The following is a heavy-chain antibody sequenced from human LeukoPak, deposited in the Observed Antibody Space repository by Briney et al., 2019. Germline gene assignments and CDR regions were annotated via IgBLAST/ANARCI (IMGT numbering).Heavy chain of an antibody. Sequence: SQTLSLTCAVSGGSISSGGYSWSWIGQPPGKGLEWIGYIYHSGSTYYNPSLKSRVTISVDRSKNQFSLKLSSVTAADTAVYYCARDGSGLGWFDPWGQGTLVTVSS. D-gene: IGHD3-10*01. CDR2: IYHSGST. CDR1: GGSISSGGYS. V-gene: IGHV4-30-2*01. J-gene: IGHJ5*02. CDR3: ARDGSGLGWFDP.